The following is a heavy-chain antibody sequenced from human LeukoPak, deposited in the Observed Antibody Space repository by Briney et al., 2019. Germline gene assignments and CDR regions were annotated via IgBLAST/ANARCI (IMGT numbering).Heavy chain of an antibody. CDR3: ASSLPFVRYFDY. CDR1: GGSISSGAYY. D-gene: IGHD6-6*01. CDR2: IYFSGST. Sequence: SQTLSLTCTVSGGSISSGAYYWSWIRQLPGKGLEWIGYIYFSGSTYYNPSLKSRVTISIDTSKNQFSLKLSSVTAADTAVYYCASSLPFVRYFDYWGQGTLVTVSS. J-gene: IGHJ4*02. V-gene: IGHV4-31*02.